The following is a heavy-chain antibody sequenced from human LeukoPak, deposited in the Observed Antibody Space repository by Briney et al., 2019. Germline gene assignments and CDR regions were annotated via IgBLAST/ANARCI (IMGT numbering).Heavy chain of an antibody. CDR3: VKRLVGTND. V-gene: IGHV3-23*01. Sequence: GGSLRLSCAAAGFTFTSYAMSWVRQAPGKGLEWVSMISGSRGSTFYADSVKDRFTISRDNSKSTVYMQMNGLRAEDTAVYYCVKRLVGTNDWGQGTMVTVSS. D-gene: IGHD1-26*01. J-gene: IGHJ3*01. CDR1: GFTFTSYA. CDR2: ISGSRGST.